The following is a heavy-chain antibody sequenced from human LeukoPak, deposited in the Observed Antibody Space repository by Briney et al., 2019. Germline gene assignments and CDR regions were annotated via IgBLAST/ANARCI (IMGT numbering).Heavy chain of an antibody. CDR2: IRYDGSNK. CDR1: GFIFSDYY. CDR3: AKDADVLLWFGGLNWFDS. J-gene: IGHJ5*01. Sequence: PGGSLRLSCAASGFIFSDYYMSWIRQAPGKGLEWVAFIRYDGSNKYYADSVKGRFTISRDNSKNTLYLQMNSLRAEDTAVYYCAKDADVLLWFGGLNWFDSWGQGTLVTVSS. V-gene: IGHV3-30*02. D-gene: IGHD3-10*01.